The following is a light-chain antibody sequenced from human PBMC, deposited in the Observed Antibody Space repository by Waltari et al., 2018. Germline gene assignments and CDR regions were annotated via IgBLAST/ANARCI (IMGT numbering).Light chain of an antibody. CDR2: KAS. V-gene: IGKV1-5*03. J-gene: IGKJ2*03. CDR3: QQYNTYSS. Sequence: DIQMTQSPSTLSASVGDTITTPCRASQSISNYLAWYQQKPGKAPKLLIYKASSSGSGVPSRFSGSGSGTEFTLTISSLQPDDFATYYCQQYNTYSSFGQGTKLEIK. CDR1: QSISNY.